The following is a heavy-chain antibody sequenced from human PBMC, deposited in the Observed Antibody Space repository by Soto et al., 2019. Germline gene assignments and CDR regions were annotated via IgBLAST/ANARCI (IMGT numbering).Heavy chain of an antibody. D-gene: IGHD3-10*01. J-gene: IGHJ3*02. CDR3: ARVGDYYGSGSEDAFLI. CDR2: INPNSGGT. Sequence: QVQLVQSGAEVKKPGASAKVSCKASGYTFTGYYMHWVRKAPGQGLEWMGWINPNSGGTNYEQKFQGWVTMTRESSISTAYMELSRLTSADTAGYYCARVGDYYGSGSEDAFLIWGQETMVTFSS. CDR1: GYTFTGYY. V-gene: IGHV1-2*04.